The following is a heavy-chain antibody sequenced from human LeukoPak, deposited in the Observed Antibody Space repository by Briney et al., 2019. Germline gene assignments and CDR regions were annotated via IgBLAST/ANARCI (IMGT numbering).Heavy chain of an antibody. CDR3: ARGIYYYDSGSYYPSYYYYYGMDV. Sequence: SETLSLTCAVYGGSFSGYYWSWIRQPPGKGLEWIGEINHSGSTNYNPSLKSRVTISVDTSKNQLSLKLSSVTAADTAVYYCARGIYYYDSGSYYPSYYYYYGMDVWGQGTTVTVSS. CDR1: GGSFSGYY. D-gene: IGHD3-10*01. CDR2: INHSGST. V-gene: IGHV4-34*01. J-gene: IGHJ6*02.